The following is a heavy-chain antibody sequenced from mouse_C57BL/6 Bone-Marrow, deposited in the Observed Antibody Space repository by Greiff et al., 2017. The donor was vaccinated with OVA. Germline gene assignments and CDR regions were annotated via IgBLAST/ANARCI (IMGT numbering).Heavy chain of an antibody. CDR1: GYTFTDYY. CDR2: INPNNGGT. CDR3: ASLFAY. V-gene: IGHV1-26*01. J-gene: IGHJ3*01. Sequence: VQLQQSGPELVKPGASVKISCKASGYTFTDYYMNWVKQSHGKSLEWIGDINPNNGGTSYNQKFKGKATLPVDKSSSTASMELRSLTSEDSAFYYCASLFAYWGQGTLVTVSA.